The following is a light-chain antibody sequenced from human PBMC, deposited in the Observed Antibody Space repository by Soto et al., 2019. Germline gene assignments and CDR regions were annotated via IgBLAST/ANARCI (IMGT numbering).Light chain of an antibody. V-gene: IGKV1-5*01. CDR1: EKINKW. J-gene: IGKJ1*01. CDR3: QQCNSYPWT. Sequence: DIQMTQSPSTLSASVGDRVTITCRASEKINKWLAWYQQKPGKAPKLLISDASSLESGAPSRFSGSGSGTEITLTISSLQPDDFATYYCQQCNSYPWTFGQGTKVDIK. CDR2: DAS.